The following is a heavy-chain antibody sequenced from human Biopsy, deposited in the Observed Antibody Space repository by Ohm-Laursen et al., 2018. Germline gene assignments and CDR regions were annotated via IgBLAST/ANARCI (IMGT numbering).Heavy chain of an antibody. Sequence: GTLSLTWAVYGESFNGYYWSWIRQTPGKGLEWIGEINHSGRTNYNPSLKSRVTISVDTSKNQFSLKVRSVTAADTAVYYCARTPGKAVAGRFLDLWGRGTLVTVSS. D-gene: IGHD6-19*01. CDR1: GESFNGYY. CDR3: ARTPGKAVAGRFLDL. J-gene: IGHJ2*01. CDR2: INHSGRT. V-gene: IGHV4-34*01.